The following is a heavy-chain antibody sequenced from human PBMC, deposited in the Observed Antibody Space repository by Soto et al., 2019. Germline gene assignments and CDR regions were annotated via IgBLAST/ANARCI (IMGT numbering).Heavy chain of an antibody. D-gene: IGHD4-4*01. CDR1: GFTFSSYG. CDR2: ISYDGSNK. Sequence: GGSLRLSCAASGFTFSSYGMHWVRQAPGKGLEWVAVISYDGSNKYYADSVKGRFTISRDNSKNTLYLQMNSLRAEDTAVYYCAKDPTTVASLRYNGMDVWGQGTTVTVSS. CDR3: AKDPTTVASLRYNGMDV. J-gene: IGHJ6*02. V-gene: IGHV3-30*18.